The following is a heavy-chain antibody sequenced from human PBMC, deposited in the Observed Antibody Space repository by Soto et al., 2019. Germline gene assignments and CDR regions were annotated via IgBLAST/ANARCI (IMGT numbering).Heavy chain of an antibody. Sequence: KQSQTLSLTCAISGDSVSSNSAAWNWIRQSPSRGLEWLGRTYYRSKWYNDYAVSVKSRITINPNTSKNQFSLQLNSVTPEDTAVYYCARDHPCISHMSEGESDYYYYGMDVWGQGTTVTVSS. D-gene: IGHD1-20*01. CDR2: TYYRSKWYN. J-gene: IGHJ6*02. CDR3: ARDHPCISHMSEGESDYYYYGMDV. V-gene: IGHV6-1*01. CDR1: GDSVSSNSAA.